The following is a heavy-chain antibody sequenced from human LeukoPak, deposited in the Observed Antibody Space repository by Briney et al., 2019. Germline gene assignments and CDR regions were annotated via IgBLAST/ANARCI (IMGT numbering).Heavy chain of an antibody. J-gene: IGHJ4*02. V-gene: IGHV4-59*12. Sequence: PSETLSLTCTVSGVSISTYSWSWIRQPPGKGLEWIGYISYSGSTSYNPSLRSRVTISVDKSKNQFSLKLSSVTAADTAVYYCARSEQQLVPFDYWGQGTLVTVSS. CDR1: GVSISTYS. CDR3: ARSEQQLVPFDY. CDR2: ISYSGST. D-gene: IGHD6-13*01.